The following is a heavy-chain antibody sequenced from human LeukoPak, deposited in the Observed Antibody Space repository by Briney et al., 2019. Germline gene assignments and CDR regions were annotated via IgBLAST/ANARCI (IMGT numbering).Heavy chain of an antibody. Sequence: GGSLRLSCAASGFTFDNYAMHWVRQAPGKGLEWVSGIAWNSGNTGFADSVKGRFTISRDNAENSLSLQMNSLTPGDTAFYFCAKDMNSYGSGSSYNPWGPFDSWGQGTLVTVSS. V-gene: IGHV3-9*01. D-gene: IGHD3-10*01. CDR1: GFTFDNYA. CDR2: IAWNSGNT. CDR3: AKDMNSYGSGSSYNPWGPFDS. J-gene: IGHJ4*02.